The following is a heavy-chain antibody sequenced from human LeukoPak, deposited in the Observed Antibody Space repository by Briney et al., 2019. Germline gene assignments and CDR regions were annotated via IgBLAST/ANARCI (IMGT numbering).Heavy chain of an antibody. J-gene: IGHJ4*02. CDR2: INSDARST. D-gene: IGHD1-26*01. V-gene: IGHV3-74*01. CDR3: AKGVGSTGSYFDY. CDR1: GFTFSSSW. Sequence: GGSLRLSCVASGFTFSSSWMHWVRQVSGKGLVWVARINSDARSTTYADSVKGRFTISRDNSKDTLYLQMNSLRADDTAVYYCAKGVGSTGSYFDYWGQGTLVTVSS.